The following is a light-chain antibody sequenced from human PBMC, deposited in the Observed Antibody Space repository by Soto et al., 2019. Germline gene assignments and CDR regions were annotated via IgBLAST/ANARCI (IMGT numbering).Light chain of an antibody. CDR2: GVF. V-gene: IGKV3-20*01. J-gene: IGKJ2*01. Sequence: ETVLTQSPGTVSLSPGERATLSCRTSQSVKSNYLAWYQQKPGQAPRLLIYGVFNRATGIPDRFSGSGSGTDFTLNISGLEAEDSAVYYCQHYDGSPRTFGQGTKLEIK. CDR1: QSVKSNY. CDR3: QHYDGSPRT.